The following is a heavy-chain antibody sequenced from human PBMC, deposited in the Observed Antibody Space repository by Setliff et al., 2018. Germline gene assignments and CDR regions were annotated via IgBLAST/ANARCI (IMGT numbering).Heavy chain of an antibody. J-gene: IGHJ3*02. CDR2: IIPIFGTA. CDR1: GGTFSIYT. CDR3: AISTIFGVVSPTPDAFDI. V-gene: IGHV1-69*08. D-gene: IGHD3-3*01. Sequence: ASVKVSCKASGGTFSIYTISWVRQAPGQGLEWMGRIIPIFGTANYAQKFQGRVTITADKSTSTAYMELISLRSEDTAVYYCAISTIFGVVSPTPDAFDIWGQGTMVTVSS.